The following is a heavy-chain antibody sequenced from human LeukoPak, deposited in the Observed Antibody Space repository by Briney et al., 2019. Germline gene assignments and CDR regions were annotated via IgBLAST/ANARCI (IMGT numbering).Heavy chain of an antibody. J-gene: IGHJ4*02. V-gene: IGHV4-59*12. Sequence: SETLSLTCTVSGGSISSYYWSWLRQPPGKGLEWIGYIYYSGSTNYNPSPKSRVTISVDTSKNQFSLKLSSVTAADTAVYYCAKSQVTGWYDFDYWGQGTLVIVSS. D-gene: IGHD6-19*01. CDR1: GGSISSYY. CDR2: IYYSGST. CDR3: AKSQVTGWYDFDY.